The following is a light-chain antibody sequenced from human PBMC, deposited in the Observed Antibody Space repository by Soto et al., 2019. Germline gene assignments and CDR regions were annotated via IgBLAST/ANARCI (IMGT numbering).Light chain of an antibody. V-gene: IGKV1-39*01. Sequence: DIQMTQSPSSLSSSLVYRVTITCRASQSISSYLNWYQQKPGKAPKLLIYAASSLQSGVPSRFSGSGSGTDFTLTISSLQPEDFATYYCQQSYSTPHTFGGGTKVDIK. CDR1: QSISSY. CDR2: AAS. J-gene: IGKJ4*01. CDR3: QQSYSTPHT.